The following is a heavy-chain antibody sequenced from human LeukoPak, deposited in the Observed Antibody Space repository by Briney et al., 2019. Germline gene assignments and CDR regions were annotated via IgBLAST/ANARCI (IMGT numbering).Heavy chain of an antibody. V-gene: IGHV4-59*01. Sequence: SETLSLTCTVSGGSISSYYWSWIRQPPGKGLEWIGYIYYSGSTNYNPSLKSRVTISVDTSKNQFSLKLSSVTAADTAVYYCARTNPDILTGYYRPYYFDYSGQGTLVTVSS. CDR1: GGSISSYY. CDR3: ARTNPDILTGYYRPYYFDY. D-gene: IGHD3-9*01. CDR2: IYYSGST. J-gene: IGHJ4*02.